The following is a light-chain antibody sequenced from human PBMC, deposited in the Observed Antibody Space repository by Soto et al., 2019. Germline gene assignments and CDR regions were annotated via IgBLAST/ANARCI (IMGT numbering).Light chain of an antibody. CDR3: SSYTSSIDVV. J-gene: IGLJ2*01. CDR1: SSDVGGYNY. CDR2: EVS. V-gene: IGLV2-14*01. Sequence: QSALTQPASVSGSPGQSITISCTGTSSDVGGYNYVSWYQQHPGKASKLMIYEVSNRPSGVSNRFSGSKSGNTASLTISGLQAEDEADYYCSSYTSSIDVVFGGGTKLTVL.